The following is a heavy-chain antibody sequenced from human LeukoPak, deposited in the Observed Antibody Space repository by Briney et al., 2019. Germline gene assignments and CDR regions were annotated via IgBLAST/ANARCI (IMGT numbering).Heavy chain of an antibody. V-gene: IGHV1-69*05. J-gene: IGHJ1*01. CDR1: GGTFSSYA. CDR3: ARAYGDPEVYFQH. D-gene: IGHD4-17*01. Sequence: SVKVSCKASGGTFSSYAISWVRQAPRQGLEWMGRIIPIFGTANYAQKFQGRVTITTDESTSTAYMELSSLRSEDTAVYYCARAYGDPEVYFQHWGQGTLVTVSS. CDR2: IIPIFGTA.